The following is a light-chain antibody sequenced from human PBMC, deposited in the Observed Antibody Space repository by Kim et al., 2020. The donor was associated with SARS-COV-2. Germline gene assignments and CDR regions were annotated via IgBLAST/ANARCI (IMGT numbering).Light chain of an antibody. CDR3: EQYDASPLT. CDR2: GAS. CDR1: QSVTGNS. Sequence: IVVTQSPGTLSLSPGERATLSCRASQSVTGNSVAWYQQKPGQAPRLLIYGASTRTTGVPDRFSGSGSGTDFTLTINGLEPADVAVYYCEQYDASPLTFGGGTKVDIK. J-gene: IGKJ4*01. V-gene: IGKV3-20*01.